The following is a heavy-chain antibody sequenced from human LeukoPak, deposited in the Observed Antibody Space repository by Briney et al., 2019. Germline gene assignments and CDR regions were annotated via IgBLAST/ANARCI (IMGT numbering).Heavy chain of an antibody. CDR3: ARVQYQLLSSSDCAFDI. D-gene: IGHD2-2*01. V-gene: IGHV1-18*04. CDR2: ISAYNGNT. Sequence: PSASVKVSCKASGYTFTSYGISWVRQAPGQGLEWMGWISAYNGNTNYAQKLQGRVTMTTDTSTSTAYMELRSLRSDDTAVYYCARVQYQLLSSSDCAFDIWGQGTMVTVSS. J-gene: IGHJ3*02. CDR1: GYTFTSYG.